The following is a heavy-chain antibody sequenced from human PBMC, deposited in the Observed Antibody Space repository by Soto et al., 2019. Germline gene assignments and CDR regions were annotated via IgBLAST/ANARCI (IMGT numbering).Heavy chain of an antibody. D-gene: IGHD3-22*01. J-gene: IGHJ4*02. CDR2: IYYSGST. Sequence: QVQLQESGPGLVKPSQTLSLTCTVSGGSISSGDYYWSWIRQPPGKGLEWIGYIYYSGSTYYNPSLKSRVTISVDTSKNQFSLKLSSVTAADTAVYYCARDPGYNYYDSSGYPNYYFDYWGQGTLVTVSS. V-gene: IGHV4-30-4*01. CDR1: GGSISSGDYY. CDR3: ARDPGYNYYDSSGYPNYYFDY.